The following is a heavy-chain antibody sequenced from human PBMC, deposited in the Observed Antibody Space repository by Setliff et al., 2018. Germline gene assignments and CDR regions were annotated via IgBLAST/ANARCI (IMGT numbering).Heavy chain of an antibody. V-gene: IGHV3-7*01. Sequence: GGSLRLSCAASGFTFSDYWMSWVRQAPGKGLEWVANINQDGSGKYYVDSVKGRFTISRDNAKNSLSLQMNGLRAEDTAMYYCARFACNGGSCYLSASDYWGQGTLVTVSS. D-gene: IGHD2-15*01. CDR3: ARFACNGGSCYLSASDY. J-gene: IGHJ4*02. CDR2: INQDGSGK. CDR1: GFTFSDYW.